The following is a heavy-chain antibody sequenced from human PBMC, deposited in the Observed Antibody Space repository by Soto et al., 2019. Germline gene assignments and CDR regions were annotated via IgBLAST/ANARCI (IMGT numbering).Heavy chain of an antibody. D-gene: IGHD6-6*01. CDR1: GFAFSNYA. CDR3: AKDRTVAARNFDY. CDR2: ISTSIDAT. Sequence: EVQLLESGGGLVQPGGSLRLSCAASGFAFSNYAMRWVRQAPGKGLEWVSSISTSIDATYYADSVKGRFTISRDDSKNTLYLQMNSLRAEDSAVYYCAKDRTVAARNFDYWGQGTQVTVSS. J-gene: IGHJ4*02. V-gene: IGHV3-23*01.